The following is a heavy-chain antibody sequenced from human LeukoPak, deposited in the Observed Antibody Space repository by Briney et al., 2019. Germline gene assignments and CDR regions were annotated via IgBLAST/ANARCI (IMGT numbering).Heavy chain of an antibody. CDR2: ISGGTT. D-gene: IGHD6-19*01. Sequence: GGSLRLSCTASGFTFGNYLMSWFRQTPGKGLEWIGFISGGTTEYAASVKGRFTISRDDSTSIAYLQMNSLTTEDTAVYYCSRGSGWLSVYWGQGTLVTVSS. CDR3: SRGSGWLSVY. V-gene: IGHV3-49*03. J-gene: IGHJ4*02. CDR1: GFTFGNYL.